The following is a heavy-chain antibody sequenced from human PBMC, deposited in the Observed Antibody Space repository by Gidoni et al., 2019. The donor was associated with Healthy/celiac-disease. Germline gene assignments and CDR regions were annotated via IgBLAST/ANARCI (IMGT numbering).Heavy chain of an antibody. V-gene: IGHV3-30*18. CDR2: ISYDGSNK. D-gene: IGHD2-15*01. Sequence: QVQLVESGGGVVQPGRSLRRSCAASGFTFSSYGMHWVRQAPGKWLEWVAVISYDGSNKYYADSVKGRFTISRDNSKNTLYLQMNSLRAEDTAVYYCAKALLDCSGGSCYSSYGMDVWGKGTTVTVSS. J-gene: IGHJ6*04. CDR1: GFTFSSYG. CDR3: AKALLDCSGGSCYSSYGMDV.